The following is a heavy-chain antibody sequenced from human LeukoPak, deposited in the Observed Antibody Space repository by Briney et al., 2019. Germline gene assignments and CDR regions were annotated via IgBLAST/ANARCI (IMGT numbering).Heavy chain of an antibody. Sequence: ASVKVSCKASGYTFSGYYMNWVRQAPGQGIEWMGWINPNSGGTNYAQKFQGRVTTTRDTSISTAYMELNRLRSDDTAVYYCGRGWYYFDYWGQGTLVTVSS. CDR1: GYTFSGYY. CDR2: INPNSGGT. CDR3: GRGWYYFDY. J-gene: IGHJ4*02. D-gene: IGHD2-15*01. V-gene: IGHV1-2*02.